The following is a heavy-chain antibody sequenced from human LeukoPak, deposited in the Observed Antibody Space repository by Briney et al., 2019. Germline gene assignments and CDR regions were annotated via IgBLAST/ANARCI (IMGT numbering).Heavy chain of an antibody. CDR3: ARANSISAAKAY. Sequence: GSLRLSCAASGFTLSSYAMSWVRQAPGKGLEWVSAISGSGGSTYYADSVKGRFTISRDNSKNTLYLQMNSLRAEDTALFYCARANSISAAKAYWGQGALVTVSS. V-gene: IGHV3-23*01. J-gene: IGHJ4*02. CDR1: GFTLSSYA. CDR2: ISGSGGST. D-gene: IGHD2-2*01.